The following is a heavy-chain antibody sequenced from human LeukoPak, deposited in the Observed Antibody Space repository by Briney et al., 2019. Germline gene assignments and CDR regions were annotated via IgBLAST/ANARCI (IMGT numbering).Heavy chain of an antibody. CDR1: GGSISSSSYY. V-gene: IGHV4-39*01. CDR3: ATMTDQLVTYYNYYYGMDV. J-gene: IGHJ6*02. D-gene: IGHD6-13*01. Sequence: PSETLSFTCTVSGGSISSSSYYGGWIRQPPGKGREWIGSIYYSGSTYYNPSPKSRVPISVYTSKNQFSLKLSSVTAADTAVYYCATMTDQLVTYYNYYYGMDVWGQGTTVTVSS. CDR2: IYYSGST.